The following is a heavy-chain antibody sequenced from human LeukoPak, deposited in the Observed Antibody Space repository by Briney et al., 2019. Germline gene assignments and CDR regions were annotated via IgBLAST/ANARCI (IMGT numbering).Heavy chain of an antibody. D-gene: IGHD5-12*01. V-gene: IGHV4-59*01. CDR2: IYYSGST. J-gene: IGHJ3*02. CDR3: ARGWVRFDAFDI. CDR1: GGSISSYY. Sequence: SETLSLTYTVSGGSISSYYWSWIRQPPGKGLEWIGYIYYSGSTNYNPSLKSRVTISVDTSKNQFSLKLSSVTAADTAVYYCARGWVRFDAFDIWGQGTMVTVSS.